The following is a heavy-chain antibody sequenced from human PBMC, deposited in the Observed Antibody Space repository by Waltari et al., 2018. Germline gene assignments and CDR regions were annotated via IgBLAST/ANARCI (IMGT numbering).Heavy chain of an antibody. V-gene: IGHV4-38-2*01. CDR1: GYSMTSGYY. CDR3: VAAKEYYYDGSGDDAFET. D-gene: IGHD3-22*01. Sequence: QVQLQESGPGLAKASATLSLTCDVSGYSMTSGYYCGWLRQPPRKGLEWIASIYQSGSSYYNPSLRSRVTISVDTSRNQFSLEMTSVTATDTATYYCVAAKEYYYDGSGDDAFETWGQGTLVTVSS. CDR2: IYQSGSS. J-gene: IGHJ3*02.